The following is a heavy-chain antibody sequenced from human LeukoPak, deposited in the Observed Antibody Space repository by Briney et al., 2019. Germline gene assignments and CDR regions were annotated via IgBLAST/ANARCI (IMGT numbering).Heavy chain of an antibody. D-gene: IGHD2-15*01. CDR1: GGSISSSSYY. V-gene: IGHV4-39*07. J-gene: IGHJ5*02. CDR3: ARGVVAAMGGYNWFDP. Sequence: SETLSLTCTVSGGSISSSSYYWGWIRQPPGKGLECIGSIYYSGSTYYNPSLKSRVTISVDTSKNQFSLKLSFVTAADTAVYYCARGVVAAMGGYNWFDPWGQGTLVTVSS. CDR2: IYYSGST.